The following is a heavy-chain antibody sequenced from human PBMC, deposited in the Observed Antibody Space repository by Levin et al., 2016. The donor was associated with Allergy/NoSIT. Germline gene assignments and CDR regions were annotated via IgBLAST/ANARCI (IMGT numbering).Heavy chain of an antibody. CDR3: ARGKVLRFFIVPTYNWFDP. J-gene: IGHJ5*02. Sequence: WVRQAPGQGLEWMGWMNPNSGNTGYAQKFQGRVTMTRNTSISTAYMELSSLRSEDTAVYYCARGKVLRFFIVPTYNWFDPWGQGTLVTVSS. D-gene: IGHD3-3*01. V-gene: IGHV1-8*01. CDR2: MNPNSGNT.